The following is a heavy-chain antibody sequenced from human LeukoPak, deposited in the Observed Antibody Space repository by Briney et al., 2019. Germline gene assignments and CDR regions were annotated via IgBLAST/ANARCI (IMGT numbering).Heavy chain of an antibody. CDR1: GFTFSSYG. CDR3: AKVVVPAAIRLYYFDY. CDR2: ISGGGGNT. V-gene: IGHV3-23*01. J-gene: IGHJ4*02. D-gene: IGHD2-2*02. Sequence: PGGSLRLSCAASGFTFSSYGMNWVRQAPGEGLEWVSGISGGGGNTNYADSVKGRFTISRDNSKNTLYLQMNSLRAEDTAVYHCAKVVVPAAIRLYYFDYWGQGTLVTVSS.